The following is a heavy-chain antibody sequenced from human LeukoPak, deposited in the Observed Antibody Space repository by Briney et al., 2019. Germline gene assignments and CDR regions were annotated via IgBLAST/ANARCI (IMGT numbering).Heavy chain of an antibody. V-gene: IGHV4-59*12. CDR3: SRTLGWGTVRTGYYYGRDV. CDR2: IYYSET. CDR1: RRYIRSAY. D-gene: IGHD4-11*01. Sequence: SETLSLTCTVPRRYIRSAYWHSIRQPPGKGLEWIGYIYYSETYYNPSLRSRVTISLDTSKNQFSLNLGFVPAVDTAAYYRSRTLGWGTVRTGYYYGRDVWGQGTTGTVSS. J-gene: IGHJ6*02.